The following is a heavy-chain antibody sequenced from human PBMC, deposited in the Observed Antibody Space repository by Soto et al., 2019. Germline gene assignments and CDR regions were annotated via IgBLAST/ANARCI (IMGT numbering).Heavy chain of an antibody. V-gene: IGHV3-53*04. J-gene: IGHJ6*02. CDR2: IYSGGST. CDR3: ARDVGYQLLYPYYYGMDV. D-gene: IGHD2-2*02. Sequence: SLRLSCAASGFTVSSNYMSWVRQAPGKGLEWVSVIYSGGSTYYADSVKGRLTISRHNSKNTLYLQMNSLRAEDTAVYYCARDVGYQLLYPYYYGMDVWGQGTTVTVSS. CDR1: GFTVSSNY.